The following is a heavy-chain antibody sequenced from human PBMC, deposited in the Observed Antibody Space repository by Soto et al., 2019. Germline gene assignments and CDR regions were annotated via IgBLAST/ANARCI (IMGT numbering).Heavy chain of an antibody. V-gene: IGHV2-26*01. CDR3: ARIRGGPGVSYYGMDV. CDR2: IFSNDEK. J-gene: IGHJ6*02. CDR1: GFSLSNARMG. Sequence: SGPTLVNPTETLTLTCTVSGFSLSNARMGVSWIRQPPGKALEWLAHIFSNDEKSYSTSLKSRLTISKDTSKSQVVLTMTNMDPVDTATYYCARIRGGPGVSYYGMDVWGQGTTVTVSS. D-gene: IGHD3-10*01.